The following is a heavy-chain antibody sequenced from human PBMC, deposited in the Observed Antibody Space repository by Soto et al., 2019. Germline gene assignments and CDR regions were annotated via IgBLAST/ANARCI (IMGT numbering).Heavy chain of an antibody. CDR3: ARQIWSGYRRDY. V-gene: IGHV4-39*01. CDR1: GGSISSSSYY. Sequence: SETLSLTCTVSGGSISSSSYYWGWIRQPPGKGLEWIGSIYYSGSTYYNPSLKSRVTVSVDTSKNQFSLKLSSVTAADTAVYYCARQIWSGYRRDYWGQGTLVNVSS. D-gene: IGHD3-3*01. J-gene: IGHJ4*02. CDR2: IYYSGST.